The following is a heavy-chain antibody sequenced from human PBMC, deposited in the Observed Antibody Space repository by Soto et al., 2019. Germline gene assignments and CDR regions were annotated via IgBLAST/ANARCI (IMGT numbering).Heavy chain of an antibody. CDR2: IKSKTDGGTT. CDR1: GFTFSNAW. CDR3: TTEMVNPYYGSGSYVYYYYYGMDV. Sequence: GGSLRLSCAASGFTFSNAWMNWVRQAPGKGLEWVGRIKSKTDGGTTDYAAPVKGRFTISRDDSKNTLYLQMNSLKTEDTAVYYCTTEMVNPYYGSGSYVYYYYYGMDVWGQGTKVTVSS. J-gene: IGHJ6*02. D-gene: IGHD3-10*01. V-gene: IGHV3-15*07.